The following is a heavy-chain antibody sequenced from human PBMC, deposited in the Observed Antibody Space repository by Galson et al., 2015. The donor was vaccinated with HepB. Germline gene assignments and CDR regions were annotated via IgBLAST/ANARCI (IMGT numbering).Heavy chain of an antibody. Sequence: SLRLSCAASGFTFSSYGMHWVRQAPGKGLEWVALTSYDGSDRYFADSVKGRFTISRDNFKNTLFLQMNSLRAEDTAVYYCAKIAQLWSFLDAFDMWGQGTMVTVSS. V-gene: IGHV3-30*18. CDR3: AKIAQLWSFLDAFDM. D-gene: IGHD5-18*01. CDR2: TSYDGSDR. J-gene: IGHJ3*02. CDR1: GFTFSSYG.